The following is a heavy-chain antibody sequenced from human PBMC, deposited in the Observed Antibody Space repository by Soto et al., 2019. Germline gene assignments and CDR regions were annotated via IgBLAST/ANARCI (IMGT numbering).Heavy chain of an antibody. CDR2: IYYSGST. CDR1: GYSISSSNW. CDR3: AAGGIVGATTADY. V-gene: IGHV4-28*01. J-gene: IGHJ4*02. D-gene: IGHD1-26*01. Sequence: QVQLQESGPGLVKPSDTLSLTCAVSGYSISSSNWWGWIRQPPGKGLEWIGYIYYSGSTYYNPSLKSRATXSXDSXKNQFSLKLSSVTAVDTAVYYCAAGGIVGATTADYWGQGTLVTVSS.